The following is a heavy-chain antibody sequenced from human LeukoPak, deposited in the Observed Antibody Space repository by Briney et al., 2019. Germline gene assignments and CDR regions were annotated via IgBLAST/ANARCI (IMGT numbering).Heavy chain of an antibody. CDR1: GDSVSSNSAA. CDR2: TYYRSKWYN. CDR3: ARDLGYCSSTSCYAKNWFDP. D-gene: IGHD2-2*01. J-gene: IGHJ5*02. V-gene: IGHV6-1*01. Sequence: SQTLSLTCAISGDSVSSNSAAWNRIRQSPSRGLEWLGRTYYRSKWYNDYAVSVKSRITINPDTSKNQFSLQLNSVTPEDTAVYYCARDLGYCSSTSCYAKNWFDPWGQGTLVTVSS.